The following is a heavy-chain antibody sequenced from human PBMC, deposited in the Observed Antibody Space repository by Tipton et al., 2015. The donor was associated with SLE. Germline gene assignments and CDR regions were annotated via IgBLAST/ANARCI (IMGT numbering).Heavy chain of an antibody. CDR3: GTDRCPYCGGDSVGMVDS. J-gene: IGHJ4*02. Sequence: GSLRLSCIASGFTFSSAWLRWVRQAPGKGLEWVGRIKSKTDGGTTDYAAPVRGRFTISRDDSKNTLYLQMNSLKIEDTAVYYCGTDRCPYCGGDSVGMVDSCGQGALVTVSS. CDR1: GFTFSSAW. CDR2: IKSKTDGGTT. D-gene: IGHD2-21*01. V-gene: IGHV3-15*01.